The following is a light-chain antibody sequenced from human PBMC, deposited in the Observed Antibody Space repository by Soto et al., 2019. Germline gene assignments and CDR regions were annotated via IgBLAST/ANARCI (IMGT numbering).Light chain of an antibody. Sequence: QAVVAQEPSLTVSPGGTVTLTCGSSTGAVTSGHYPSWFQQKPGQAPRTLIYDKSNKHSWTPARFSGSRLGGKAALTLSGAQLEDEAEYYCLLSYSVARRVIFGGGTKLTVL. J-gene: IGLJ2*01. CDR2: DKS. V-gene: IGLV7-46*01. CDR3: LLSYSVARRVI. CDR1: TGAVTSGHY.